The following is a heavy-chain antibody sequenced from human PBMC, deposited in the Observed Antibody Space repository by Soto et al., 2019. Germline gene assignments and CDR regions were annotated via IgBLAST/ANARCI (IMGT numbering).Heavy chain of an antibody. J-gene: IGHJ5*02. Sequence: SETLSLTCTVSGGSISSSSYSWGWIRQPPGKGLEWIGNIYYSGSTYYNPSLKSRVTISVDTSNNQFSLKLSSVTAADTAMYYCASPKIAFYNWFDPWGQGTLVTVSS. CDR3: ASPKIAFYNWFDP. V-gene: IGHV4-39*01. D-gene: IGHD3-3*02. CDR2: IYYSGST. CDR1: GGSISSSSYS.